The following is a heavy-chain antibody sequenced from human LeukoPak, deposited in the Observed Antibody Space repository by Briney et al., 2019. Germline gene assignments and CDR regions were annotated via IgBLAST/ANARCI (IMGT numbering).Heavy chain of an antibody. Sequence: AGGSLRLSCAPSGLIFDDYTMLWVRQAAGKGLECVSLVSWDGGSTYYADSVEGRFTLSRDNSKNSLYLQMNSLRTEDTALYYCAKDHDRAVVKGYFDYWGQGTLVTVSS. J-gene: IGHJ4*02. CDR2: VSWDGGST. CDR3: AKDHDRAVVKGYFDY. D-gene: IGHD3-22*01. V-gene: IGHV3-43*01. CDR1: GLIFDDYT.